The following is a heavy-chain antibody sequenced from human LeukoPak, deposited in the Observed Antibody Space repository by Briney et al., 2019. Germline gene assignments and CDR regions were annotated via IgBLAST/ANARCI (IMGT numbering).Heavy chain of an antibody. CDR3: ARDRITMVRGHHPSFGY. CDR2: INPSGGST. Sequence: ASVKVSCKASGYTFTSYYMHWMRQAPGQGLEWMGIINPSGGSTGYAQKFQGRVTMTRDTSTSTVYMELSSLRSEDTAVYYCARDRITMVRGHHPSFGYWGQGTLVTVSS. D-gene: IGHD3-10*01. CDR1: GYTFTSYY. J-gene: IGHJ4*02. V-gene: IGHV1-46*01.